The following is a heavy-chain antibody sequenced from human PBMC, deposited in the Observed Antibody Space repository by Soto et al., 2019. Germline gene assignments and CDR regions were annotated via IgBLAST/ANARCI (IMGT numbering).Heavy chain of an antibody. Sequence: HLVQSGPEVKKPGASITVSCKTSGDTFTNFGLSWVRQAPGQGLEWMGWIATYNSNRNYAQKLQGRLILTKDTSSSTAYMELKSLRYDDTAVYYCATVLRGVVNWFDPWGQGTLVTVSS. V-gene: IGHV1-18*01. CDR1: GDTFTNFG. CDR2: IATYNSNR. J-gene: IGHJ5*02. CDR3: ATVLRGVVNWFDP. D-gene: IGHD3-10*01.